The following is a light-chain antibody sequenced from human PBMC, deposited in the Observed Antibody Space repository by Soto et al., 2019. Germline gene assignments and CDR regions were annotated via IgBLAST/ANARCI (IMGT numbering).Light chain of an antibody. CDR3: LLSYSGARV. J-gene: IGLJ2*01. CDR1: TGAVTSGHY. Sequence: QAVVTQEPSLTVSPGGTVTLTCGSSTGAVTSGHYPYWFQQKPGQAPRTLMYDTNNKNSWTPARFSGSLLGGKAALTLSGVQPEDEADYYCLLSYSGARVFGGGTKVTVL. CDR2: DTN. V-gene: IGLV7-46*01.